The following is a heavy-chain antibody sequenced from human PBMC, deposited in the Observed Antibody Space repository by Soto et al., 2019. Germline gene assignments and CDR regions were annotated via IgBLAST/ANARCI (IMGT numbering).Heavy chain of an antibody. D-gene: IGHD5-12*01. J-gene: IGHJ4*02. CDR3: ARSRDGYNFVGDC. Sequence: EVQLVESGGGLVQPGGSLRLSCAASGFTLSSYWMQWVRQAPGKGLVWISRINIDGSSTSYADSVKGRFTISRDNAKNTLYLQGNSLRAEDTAVYYCARSRDGYNFVGDCWGQGTLVTVSS. CDR1: GFTLSSYW. CDR2: INIDGSST. V-gene: IGHV3-74*01.